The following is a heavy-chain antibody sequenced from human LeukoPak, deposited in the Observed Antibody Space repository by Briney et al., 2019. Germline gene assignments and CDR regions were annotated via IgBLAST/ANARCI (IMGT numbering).Heavy chain of an antibody. CDR3: ARGRWSSGWFDY. CDR2: IYYSGST. J-gene: IGHJ4*02. CDR1: GGSISSYY. V-gene: IGHV4-59*01. Sequence: SQTLSLTCTVSGGSISSYYWNWIRQPPGKGLEWIGYIYYSGSTNYNPSLKSRVTISVDTSKNQFSLKLSSVTAADTAVYYCARGRWSSGWFDYWGQGTLVTVSS. D-gene: IGHD6-19*01.